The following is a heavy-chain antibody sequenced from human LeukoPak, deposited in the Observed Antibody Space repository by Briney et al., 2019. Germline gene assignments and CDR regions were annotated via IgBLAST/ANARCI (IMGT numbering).Heavy chain of an antibody. CDR3: ARGKRGSTTVELDY. Sequence: AGGSLRLSCAASGFTVSSNYMSWVRQAPGKGLEWVSVIYSGGSTYYADSVKGRFTISRDNSKNTLYLQMNSLRAEDTAVYYCARGKRGSTTVELDYWGQGTLVTVSS. J-gene: IGHJ4*02. CDR1: GFTVSSNY. V-gene: IGHV3-66*01. CDR2: IYSGGST. D-gene: IGHD4-23*01.